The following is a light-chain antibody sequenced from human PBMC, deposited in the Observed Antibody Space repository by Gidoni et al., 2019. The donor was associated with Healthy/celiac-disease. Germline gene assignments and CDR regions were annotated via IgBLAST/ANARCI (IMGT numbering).Light chain of an antibody. Sequence: EIVIPQSPATLSLSPGERATLPCRASQSVSSYLAWYQQKPGQAPRLLIYDASNRATGSPARFSGSGSGTDFTLTISSLEPEDFAVYYCQQRSNWPPTFGQGTRLEIK. V-gene: IGKV3-11*01. CDR2: DAS. J-gene: IGKJ5*01. CDR1: QSVSSY. CDR3: QQRSNWPPT.